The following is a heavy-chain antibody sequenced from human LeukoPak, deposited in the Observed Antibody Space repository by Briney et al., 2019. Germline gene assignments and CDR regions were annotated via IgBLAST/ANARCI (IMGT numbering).Heavy chain of an antibody. CDR2: IIPIFGTA. V-gene: IGHV1-69*13. J-gene: IGHJ6*02. D-gene: IGHD3-22*01. Sequence: SVKVSCKASGYTFTSYYINWARQAPGQGLEWMGGIIPIFGTANYAQKFQGRVTITADESTSTAYMELSSLRSEDTAVYYCASGYYDSSGYSYYGMDVWGQGTTVTVSS. CDR3: ASGYYDSSGYSYYGMDV. CDR1: GYTFTSYY.